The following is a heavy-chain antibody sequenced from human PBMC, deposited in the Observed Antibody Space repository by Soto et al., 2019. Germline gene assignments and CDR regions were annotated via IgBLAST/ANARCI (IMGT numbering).Heavy chain of an antibody. Sequence: EVQLVESGGGLVHPGGSLKLSCAASGFPFNGSAMHWVRQASGKGLEWVGRIRSKPNNYATAYAASLKGRFTISRDDSKSTAYLQMNSLKTEDKAVYYCAGDFYYNMDVWGQGTTVTVSS. J-gene: IGHJ6*02. CDR1: GFPFNGSA. CDR2: IRSKPNNYAT. CDR3: AGDFYYNMDV. V-gene: IGHV3-73*02.